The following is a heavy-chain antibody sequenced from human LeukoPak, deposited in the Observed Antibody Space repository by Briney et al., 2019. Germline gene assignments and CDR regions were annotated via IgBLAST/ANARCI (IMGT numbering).Heavy chain of an antibody. CDR3: ARGTRWLSHFDY. J-gene: IGHJ4*02. CDR1: GGSISSYY. CDR2: IYTSGST. Sequence: PSETLSLTCTVSGGSISSYYWSWIRQPAGKGLEWIGRIYTSGSTNYNPSLKRGVTMSVDTSKNQFSLKLSSVTAADTAVYYCARGTRWLSHFDYWGQGTLVTVSS. V-gene: IGHV4-4*07. D-gene: IGHD3-22*01.